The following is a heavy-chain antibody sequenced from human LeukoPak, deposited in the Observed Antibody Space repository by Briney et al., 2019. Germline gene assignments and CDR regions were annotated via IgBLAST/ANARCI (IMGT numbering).Heavy chain of an antibody. CDR1: GYTFSDYY. V-gene: IGHV1-2*02. D-gene: IGHD1-26*01. CDR2: INPNNGGT. Sequence: GASVKVSCKPSGYTFSDYYMHWVRQAPGQGLEWMGWINPNNGGTNYAQKFQGRVTMTRDTSISTAYMELSRLRSDDTAVYYCARDWAWEQVWFQHWGQGTQVIVSS. CDR3: ARDWAWEQVWFQH. J-gene: IGHJ1*01.